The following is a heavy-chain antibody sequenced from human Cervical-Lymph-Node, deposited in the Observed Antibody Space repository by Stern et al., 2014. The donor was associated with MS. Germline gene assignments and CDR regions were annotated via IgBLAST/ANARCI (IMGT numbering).Heavy chain of an antibody. CDR2: LYSGGST. J-gene: IGHJ4*02. CDR3: ARDSRSSWYVI. D-gene: IGHD6-13*01. V-gene: IGHV3-66*02. CDR1: RFTVSSNY. Sequence: EDQLVESGGGLVQPGGSLRLSCAASRFTVSSNYMSWVRQAPGMRLEWVSVLYSGGSTYYADSVKGRFTISRDNSKNTLLLQMNSLRVEDTAVYYCARDSRSSWYVIWGQGTLVTVSS.